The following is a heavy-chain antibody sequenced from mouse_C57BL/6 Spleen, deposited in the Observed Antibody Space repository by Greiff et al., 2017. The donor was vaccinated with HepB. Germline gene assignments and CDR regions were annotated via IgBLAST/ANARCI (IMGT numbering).Heavy chain of an antibody. CDR3: TRTLYGSDYYAMDY. CDR1: GYTFTDYE. CDR2: IDPETGGT. D-gene: IGHD1-1*01. Sequence: VKLMESGADLVRPGASVTLSCKASGYTFTDYEMHWVKQTPVHGLEWIGAIDPETGGTAYNQKFKGKAILTADKSSSTAYMELRSLTSEDSAVYYCTRTLYGSDYYAMDYWGQGTSVTVSS. J-gene: IGHJ4*01. V-gene: IGHV1-15*01.